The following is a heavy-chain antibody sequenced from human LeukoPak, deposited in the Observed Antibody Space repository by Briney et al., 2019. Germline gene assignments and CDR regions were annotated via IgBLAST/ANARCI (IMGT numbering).Heavy chain of an antibody. J-gene: IGHJ4*02. CDR1: GGSFSGYY. CDR2: INDSGTT. CDR3: ARSGRYQIY. V-gene: IGHV4-34*01. D-gene: IGHD3-10*01. Sequence: SETLSLTCAAYGGSFSGYYWSWIRQPPGKGLEWIGEINDSGTTNYNPSLKSRVTISVDTFRNQFSLKWSSVTAADTAVYYCARSGRYQIYWGRGTLVTVSS.